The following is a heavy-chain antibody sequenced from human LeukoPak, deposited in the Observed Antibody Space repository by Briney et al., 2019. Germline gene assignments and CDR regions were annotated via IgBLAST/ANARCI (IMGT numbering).Heavy chain of an antibody. CDR2: ISWNSGSI. Sequence: GGSLRLSCAASGFTFDDYAMHWVRQALGKGLEWVSGISWNSGSIDYADSVKGRFTISRDNAKNSLYLQMNSLRPEDTALYYCAKAPTDGSGSSLYGMDVWGQGTTVTVSS. CDR1: GFTFDDYA. J-gene: IGHJ6*02. D-gene: IGHD3-10*01. V-gene: IGHV3-9*01. CDR3: AKAPTDGSGSSLYGMDV.